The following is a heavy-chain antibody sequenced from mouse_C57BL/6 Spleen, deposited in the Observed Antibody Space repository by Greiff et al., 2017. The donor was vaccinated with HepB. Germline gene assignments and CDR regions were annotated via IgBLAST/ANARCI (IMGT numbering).Heavy chain of an antibody. V-gene: IGHV1-59*01. J-gene: IGHJ2*01. D-gene: IGHD1-1*01. CDR1: GYTFTSYW. CDR2: IDPSESYT. Sequence: QVQLQQPGAELVRPGTSVKLSCKASGYTFTSYWMHWVKQRPGQGLEWIGVIDPSESYTNYNQKFKGKTTLTVDTSSSTAYMQLSSLTSEDSAVYYCARDGSIYFGCWGQGTTLTVSS. CDR3: ARDGSIYFGC.